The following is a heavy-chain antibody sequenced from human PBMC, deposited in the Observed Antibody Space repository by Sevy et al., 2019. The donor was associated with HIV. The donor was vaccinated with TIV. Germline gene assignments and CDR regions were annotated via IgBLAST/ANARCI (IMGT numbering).Heavy chain of an antibody. CDR1: GFTFTYAW. CDR3: STDPIILLLVTDGMDV. CDR2: IKSRADGGTI. V-gene: IGHV3-15*01. J-gene: IGHJ6*02. D-gene: IGHD2-8*01. Sequence: GESLKISCAASGFTFTYAWMSWVRQAPGKGLEWVGRIKSRADGGTIDYAAPVKGRFTISRDDSKNTLYLQMNSLKTEDIAVYYCSTDPIILLLVTDGMDVWGQGTTVTVSS.